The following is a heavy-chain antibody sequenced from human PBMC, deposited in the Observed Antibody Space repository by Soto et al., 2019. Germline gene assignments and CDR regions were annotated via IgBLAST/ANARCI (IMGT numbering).Heavy chain of an antibody. D-gene: IGHD4-17*01. V-gene: IGHV4-39*01. CDR3: ARHATTVVIWGFDP. CDR2: IDYSGST. J-gene: IGHJ5*02. CDR1: GGSIRSGGYY. Sequence: SETLSLTCTVSGGSIRSGGYYWNWIRQHPGKGLEWIGYIDYSGSTYYNPSLKSRVTISVDTSKNQFSLKLSSVTAADTAVYYCARHATTVVIWGFDPWGQGTLVTVSS.